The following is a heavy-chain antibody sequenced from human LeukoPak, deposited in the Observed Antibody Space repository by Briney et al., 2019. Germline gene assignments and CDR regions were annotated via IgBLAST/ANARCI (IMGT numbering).Heavy chain of an antibody. CDR1: GGSISSYY. CDR3: ARDVEMGTIGHYFDS. Sequence: SETLSLTCTVSGGSISSYYWSWIRQHPGKGLEWIGYIYHSGSTFYNPSLKSRVTISADTSENQFSLNLRSVTAADTAIYYCARDVEMGTIGHYFDSWGQGTLVTVSS. V-gene: IGHV4-59*06. CDR2: IYHSGST. J-gene: IGHJ4*02. D-gene: IGHD5-24*01.